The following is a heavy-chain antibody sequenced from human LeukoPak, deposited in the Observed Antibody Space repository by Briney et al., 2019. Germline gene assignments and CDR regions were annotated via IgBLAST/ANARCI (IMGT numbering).Heavy chain of an antibody. V-gene: IGHV4-4*07. CDR1: GGSISSYY. CDR3: ARDRAVGRDGSKRYYFDS. J-gene: IGHJ4*02. Sequence: SETLSLTCTVSGGSISSYYWSCIRQPAGKGLEWIGRIYTSGSTNYNPSLKRRVTMSVDTSKNQFSLKLRSVTAADTAVYYCARDRAVGRDGSKRYYFDSWGKGTLVTVSS. CDR2: IYTSGST. D-gene: IGHD5-24*01.